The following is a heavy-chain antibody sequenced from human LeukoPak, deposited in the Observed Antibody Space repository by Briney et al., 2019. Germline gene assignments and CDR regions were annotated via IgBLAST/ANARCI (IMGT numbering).Heavy chain of an antibody. CDR1: GGSISSGDYY. CDR2: IYYSGST. Sequence: KPSQTLSLTCTVSGGSISSGDYYWRWIRQPPGKGLEWIGYIYYSGSTYYNPSLKSRVTISVDTSKNQFSLKLSSVTAADTAVYYCARVRSGWAFDYWGQGTLVTVSS. CDR3: ARVRSGWAFDY. J-gene: IGHJ4*02. V-gene: IGHV4-30-4*01. D-gene: IGHD3-22*01.